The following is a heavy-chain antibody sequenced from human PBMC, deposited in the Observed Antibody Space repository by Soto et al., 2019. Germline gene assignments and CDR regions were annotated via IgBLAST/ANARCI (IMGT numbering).Heavy chain of an antibody. V-gene: IGHV4-61*01. J-gene: IGHJ5*02. CDR3: ARSGYYYGFWFDP. CDR1: GGSVSSGSYY. CDR2: IYYSGST. D-gene: IGHD3-22*01. Sequence: TLSLTCTVSGGSVSSGSYYWSWIRQPPGKGLEWIGYIYYSGSTNYNPSLKSRVTISVDTSKNQFSLKLSSVTAADTAVYYCARSGYYYGFWFDPWGQGTLVTVSS.